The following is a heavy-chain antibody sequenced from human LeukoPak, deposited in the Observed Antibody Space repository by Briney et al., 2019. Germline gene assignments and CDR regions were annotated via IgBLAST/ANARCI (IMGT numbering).Heavy chain of an antibody. V-gene: IGHV3-33*06. CDR2: IWYGGSNK. Sequence: PGRSLTLSCAASGFTFSSYGMHWVRQAPGKGLEWVAVIWYGGSNKYYADSVKGRFTISRDNSKNTLYLQMNSLRAEDTAVYYCVKDTAVVTATPPPGLDYWGQGTLVTVSS. CDR3: VKDTAVVTATPPPGLDY. D-gene: IGHD2-21*02. CDR1: GFTFSSYG. J-gene: IGHJ4*02.